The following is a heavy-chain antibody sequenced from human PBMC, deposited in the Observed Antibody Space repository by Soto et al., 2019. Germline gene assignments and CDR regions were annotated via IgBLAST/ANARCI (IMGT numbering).Heavy chain of an antibody. D-gene: IGHD6-19*01. CDR2: IWYDGSNK. CDR3: AAQWRRNAFYI. V-gene: IGHV3-33*01. CDR1: GFTFSSYG. J-gene: IGHJ3*02. Sequence: QVQLVESGGGVVQPGRSLSLSCAASGFTFSSYGMHWVRQAPGKGLEWVAVIWYDGSNKDYADSVKGRFTISRDNSKNTLYLQMNSLRAEDTAVYYCAAQWRRNAFYILGQGTMVTVSS.